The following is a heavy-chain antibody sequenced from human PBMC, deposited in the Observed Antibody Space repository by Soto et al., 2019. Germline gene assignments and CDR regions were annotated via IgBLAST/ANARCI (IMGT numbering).Heavy chain of an antibody. CDR3: AKDPVPPIVVVPAAMVFVWFDP. J-gene: IGHJ5*02. Sequence: HPGGSLRLSCAASGFTFSSYAMSWVRQAPGKGLEWVSAISGSGGSTYYADSVKGRFTISRDNSKNTLYLQMNSLRAEDTAVYYCAKDPVPPIVVVPAAMVFVWFDPWGQGTLVTVSS. V-gene: IGHV3-23*01. CDR2: ISGSGGST. CDR1: GFTFSSYA. D-gene: IGHD2-2*01.